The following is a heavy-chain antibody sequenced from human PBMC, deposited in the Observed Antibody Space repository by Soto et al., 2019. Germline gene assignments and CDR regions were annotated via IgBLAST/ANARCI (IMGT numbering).Heavy chain of an antibody. J-gene: IGHJ4*02. V-gene: IGHV1-69*13. CDR3: ARGPPDIVVVPAATHFDY. Sequence: GASMKVSCKASGGTFSSYAISWVRQAPGQGLEWMGGIIPIFGTANYAQKFQGRVTITADESASTAYMELSSLRSEDTAVYYCARGPPDIVVVPAATHFDYWGQGTLVTVSS. D-gene: IGHD2-2*01. CDR1: GGTFSSYA. CDR2: IIPIFGTA.